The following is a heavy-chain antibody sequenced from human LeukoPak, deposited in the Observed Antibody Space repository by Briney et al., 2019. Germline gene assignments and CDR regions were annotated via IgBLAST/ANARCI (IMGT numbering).Heavy chain of an antibody. CDR3: ARDYDSSGYYRRAFDI. CDR2: ISYDENTK. CDR1: GFTFSDFP. D-gene: IGHD3-22*01. Sequence: GRSLRLSCAASGFTFSDFPMHWVRQAPGKGLEFVAVISYDENTKYYTDSVKGRFTISRDNSQNTLYLQMNSLRAEDTAVYYCARDYDSSGYYRRAFDIWGQGTLVTVSS. V-gene: IGHV3-30-3*01. J-gene: IGHJ4*02.